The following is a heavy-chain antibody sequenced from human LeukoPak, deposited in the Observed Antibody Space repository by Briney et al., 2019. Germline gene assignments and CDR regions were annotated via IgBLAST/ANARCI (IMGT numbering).Heavy chain of an antibody. J-gene: IGHJ5*02. Sequence: GGSLRLSCAASGFIFNNYGLIWVRQAPGKGLEWVSAISNDGGGTNYADFVKGRFTISRDTSKNTLFLQMNSLRAEDTALYYCAKGSSGYFVDLWGQGTLVTVSS. CDR1: GFIFNNYG. D-gene: IGHD3-22*01. V-gene: IGHV3-23*01. CDR3: AKGSSGYFVDL. CDR2: ISNDGGGT.